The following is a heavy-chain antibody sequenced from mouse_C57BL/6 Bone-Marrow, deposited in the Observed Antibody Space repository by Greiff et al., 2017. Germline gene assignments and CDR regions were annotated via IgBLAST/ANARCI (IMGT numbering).Heavy chain of an antibody. D-gene: IGHD1-1*01. CDR1: GYTFTSYG. CDR2: IYPRSGNT. J-gene: IGHJ3*01. V-gene: IGHV1-81*01. CDR3: ARWGYYGSSLGFAY. Sequence: VNVVESGAELARPGASVKLSCKASGYTFTSYGISWVKQRTGQGLEWIGEIYPRSGNTYYNEKFKGKATLTADKSSSTAYMELRSLTSEDSAVYFCARWGYYGSSLGFAYWGQGTLVTVSA.